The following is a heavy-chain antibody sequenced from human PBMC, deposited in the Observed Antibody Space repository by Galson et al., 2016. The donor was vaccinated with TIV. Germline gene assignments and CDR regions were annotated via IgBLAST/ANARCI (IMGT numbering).Heavy chain of an antibody. Sequence: SVKVSCKASGGTFSSYAISWVRQAPGQGLEWMGGIIPMFGITNYAQKFQGRVTITADEFPSTAYMELSRLRYEDTAVYYCARAPDYSGSGSQGYFEYWGQGTLVIVSS. CDR3: ARAPDYSGSGSQGYFEY. D-gene: IGHD3-10*01. CDR1: GGTFSSYA. J-gene: IGHJ4*02. V-gene: IGHV1-69*13. CDR2: IIPMFGIT.